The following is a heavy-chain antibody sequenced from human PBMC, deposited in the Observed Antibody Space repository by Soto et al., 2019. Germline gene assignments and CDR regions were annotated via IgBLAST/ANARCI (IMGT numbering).Heavy chain of an antibody. CDR1: GFTFSDYY. V-gene: IGHV3-11*01. CDR3: ARDLSIAVAGTWENWFDP. D-gene: IGHD6-19*01. Sequence: LRLSCAASGFTFSDYYMSWIRQAPGKGLEWVSYISSSGSTIYYADSVKGRFTISRDNAKNSLYLQMNSLRAEDTAVYYCARDLSIAVAGTWENWFDPWGQGTLVTVSS. J-gene: IGHJ5*02. CDR2: ISSSGSTI.